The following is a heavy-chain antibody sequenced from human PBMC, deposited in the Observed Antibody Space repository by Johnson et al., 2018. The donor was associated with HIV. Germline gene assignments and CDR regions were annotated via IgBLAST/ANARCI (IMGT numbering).Heavy chain of an antibody. D-gene: IGHD3-22*01. CDR1: GFTFSSYA. CDR3: ARQLSYDSSGQGGGLDI. CDR2: ISWNSGCI. Sequence: VQLVESGGGVVQPGRSLRLSCAASGFTFSSYAMHWVRQAPGKGLEWVSSISWNSGCIGYADSVKGRFTISRDNAKNSLYLQMNSLRAEDTALYYCARQLSYDSSGQGGGLDIWGQGTLVTVSS. J-gene: IGHJ3*02. V-gene: IGHV3-9*01.